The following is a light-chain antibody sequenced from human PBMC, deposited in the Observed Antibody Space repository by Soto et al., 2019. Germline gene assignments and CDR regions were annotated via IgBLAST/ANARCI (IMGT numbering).Light chain of an antibody. CDR1: QSVSSSY. CDR3: QQYGNSPL. CDR2: GAS. J-gene: IGKJ2*01. V-gene: IGKV3-20*01. Sequence: EIVLTQSPGTLSLSPGERATLSCRARQSVSSSYLAWYQQKPGQAPRHLIYGASSRATGIPDRFSGSGSGTDFTLTISRLEPEDFAVYYCQQYGNSPLFGQGTKLEIK.